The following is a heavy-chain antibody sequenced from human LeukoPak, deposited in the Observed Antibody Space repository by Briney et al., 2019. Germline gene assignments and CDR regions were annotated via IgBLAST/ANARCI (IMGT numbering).Heavy chain of an antibody. V-gene: IGHV4-38-2*01. Sequence: SSETLSLTCAVSGYSISSGYYWGWIRQPPGKGLEWIGSIYHSGSTYYNPSLKSRVTISVDTSKNQFSLKLSSVTAADTAVYYCARGGQRRKWELLHKNAFDIWGQGTMVTVSS. CDR1: GYSISSGYY. CDR2: IYHSGST. D-gene: IGHD1-26*01. J-gene: IGHJ3*02. CDR3: ARGGQRRKWELLHKNAFDI.